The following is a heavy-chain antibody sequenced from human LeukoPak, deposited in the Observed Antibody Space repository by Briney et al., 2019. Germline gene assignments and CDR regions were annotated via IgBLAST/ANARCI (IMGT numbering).Heavy chain of an antibody. CDR2: IYSGGRT. J-gene: IGHJ4*02. CDR3: ARGGHGGRPNDY. Sequence: GGSLRISCAASGFTISSNYMTWVRQAPGKGLEWVSVIYSGGRTYYADSVKGRFTISRDNSKSKRYLERENRRAAHTAVYYCARGGHGGRPNDYWGQGTLVTVSS. D-gene: IGHD4-23*01. V-gene: IGHV3-53*01. CDR1: GFTISSNY.